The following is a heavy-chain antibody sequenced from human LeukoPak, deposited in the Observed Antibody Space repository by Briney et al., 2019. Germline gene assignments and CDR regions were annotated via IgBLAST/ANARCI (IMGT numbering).Heavy chain of an antibody. V-gene: IGHV4-34*01. D-gene: IGHD3-3*01. CDR1: GFTFSSYA. Sequence: GSLRLSCAASGFTFSSYAMSWVRQAPGKGLGWIGEINHSGSTNYNPSLKSRVTISVDTSKNQFSLKLSSVTAADTAVYYCARVGITIFGVVNPWGQGTLVTVSS. CDR3: ARVGITIFGVVNP. CDR2: INHSGST. J-gene: IGHJ5*02.